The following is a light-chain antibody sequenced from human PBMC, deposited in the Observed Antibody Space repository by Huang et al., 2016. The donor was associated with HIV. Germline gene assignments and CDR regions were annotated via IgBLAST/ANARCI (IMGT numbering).Light chain of an antibody. CDR3: QKYDSVPRT. V-gene: IGKV1-27*01. Sequence: DIQMTQYPSSLSASVGDRVTITCRASQDIKNYLALYQQRAGQVPKLLIYAASSLQSGVPARFSGSGSGTDFTLSITILQPEDVASCDCQKYDSVPRTFGQGTRVDIE. CDR2: AAS. CDR1: QDIKNY. J-gene: IGKJ1*01.